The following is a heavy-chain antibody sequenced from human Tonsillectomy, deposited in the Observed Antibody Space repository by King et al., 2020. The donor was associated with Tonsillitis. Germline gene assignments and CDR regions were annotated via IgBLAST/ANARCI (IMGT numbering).Heavy chain of an antibody. CDR1: GFTFDDYA. V-gene: IGHV3-9*01. J-gene: IGHJ4*02. D-gene: IGHD3-10*01. CDR2: ISWNSGSI. CDR3: AKDEYGSGSYNS. Sequence: VQLVESGGGLVQPGRSLRLSCAASGFTFDDYAMHWVRQAPGKGLEWVSGISWNSGSIGYADSVKGRFTISRDNAKNSLYLQMNSLRAEDTALYYCAKDEYGSGSYNSWGQGTLVTVSS.